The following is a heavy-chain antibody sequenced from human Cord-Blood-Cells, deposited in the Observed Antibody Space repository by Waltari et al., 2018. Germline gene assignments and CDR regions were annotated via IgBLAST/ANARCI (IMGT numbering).Heavy chain of an antibody. CDR3: ARLYYFDY. CDR1: GGSFSGYY. CDR2: INHSGST. V-gene: IGHV4-34*01. J-gene: IGHJ4*02. Sequence: QVQLLQWGAGLLKPSETLSLTCDVYGGSFSGYYWSWIRQPPGKGLEWIGEINHSGSTNYNPSLKSRVTISVDTSKNQFSLKLSSVTAADTAVYYCARLYYFDYWGQGTLVTVSS.